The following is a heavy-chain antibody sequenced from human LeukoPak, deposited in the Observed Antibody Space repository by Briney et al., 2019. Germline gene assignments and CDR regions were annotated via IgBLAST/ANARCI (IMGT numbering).Heavy chain of an antibody. D-gene: IGHD6-19*01. V-gene: IGHV4-59*11. J-gene: IGHJ4*02. CDR3: ARDSGSGTYY. CDR2: IYYSGST. Sequence: SETLSLTCTVSGGSISSHYWSWIRQPPGKGLEWIGDIYYSGSTNYNPSLKSRVTISVDTSKNQFSLRLTSVTAADTAVYYCARDSGSGTYYWGQGTLVTVSS. CDR1: GGSISSHY.